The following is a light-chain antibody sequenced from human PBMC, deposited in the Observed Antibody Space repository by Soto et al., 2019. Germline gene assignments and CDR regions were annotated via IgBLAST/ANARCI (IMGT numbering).Light chain of an antibody. CDR1: QSFGSTS. Sequence: EFVLTQSPGTLSLSPGERATLSCRASQSFGSTSLAWYQQKPGQSPRLLIYGASSRATGIPDRFSGSGSGTDFTLTVSRLVPEDFAVYYCQQYGSSPSGRFGQGTKVEI. CDR3: QQYGSSPSGR. V-gene: IGKV3-20*01. CDR2: GAS. J-gene: IGKJ1*01.